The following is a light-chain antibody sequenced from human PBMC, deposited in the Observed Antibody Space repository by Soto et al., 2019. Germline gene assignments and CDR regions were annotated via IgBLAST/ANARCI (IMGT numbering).Light chain of an antibody. CDR2: GAS. J-gene: IGKJ2*01. CDR3: QQYNDWRPKT. CDR1: QSVSSN. Sequence: EIVMTQSPATLSVSPGERATLSCRASQSVSSNLAWYQQKPGQAPRLLIYGASTRATGIPARFSGSGSGTEFTLTISGLQAEDLAVYYCQQYNDWRPKTFGQGTKLEIK. V-gene: IGKV3-15*01.